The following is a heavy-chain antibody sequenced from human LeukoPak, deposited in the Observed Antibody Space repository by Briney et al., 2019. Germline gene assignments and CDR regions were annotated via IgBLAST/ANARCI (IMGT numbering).Heavy chain of an antibody. CDR2: INHSGST. CDR3: ARDFSSSSSVYYYYYMDV. J-gene: IGHJ6*03. D-gene: IGHD6-6*01. V-gene: IGHV4-34*01. Sequence: SETLSLTCAVYGGSFSGYYWSWIRQPPGKGLEWIGEINHSGSTNYNPSLKSRVTISVDTSKNQFSLKLSSVTAADTAVYYCARDFSSSSSVYYYYYMDVWGKGTSVTVSS. CDR1: GGSFSGYY.